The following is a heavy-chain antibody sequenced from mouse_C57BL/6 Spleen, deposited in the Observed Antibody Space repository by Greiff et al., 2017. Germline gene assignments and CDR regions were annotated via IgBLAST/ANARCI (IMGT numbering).Heavy chain of an antibody. V-gene: IGHV1-50*01. Sequence: QVQLQQPGAELVKPGASVKLSCKASGYTFTSYWMQWVKQRPGQGLEWIGKIDPSDSYTNYNQKFKGKATLTVDTSSSTAYMQLSSLTSEDSAVYYCARSGDYDGYAMDYWGQGTSVTVSS. D-gene: IGHD2-4*01. CDR1: GYTFTSYW. CDR3: ARSGDYDGYAMDY. J-gene: IGHJ4*01. CDR2: IDPSDSYT.